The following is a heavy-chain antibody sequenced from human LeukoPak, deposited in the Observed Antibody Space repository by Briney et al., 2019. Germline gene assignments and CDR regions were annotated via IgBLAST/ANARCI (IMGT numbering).Heavy chain of an antibody. CDR3: ARSQAYCSSTTCYVNWFDP. D-gene: IGHD2-2*01. CDR1: GGSISTYY. V-gene: IGHV4-59*01. Sequence: SETLSLTCTVSGGSISTYYWSWIRQPPGKGLQRIGYIYYSGSTNYNPSLKSRVTISVDTSKNQFSLKLSSVTAANTAVYYCARSQAYCSSTTCYVNWFDPWGQGTLVTVSS. J-gene: IGHJ5*02. CDR2: IYYSGST.